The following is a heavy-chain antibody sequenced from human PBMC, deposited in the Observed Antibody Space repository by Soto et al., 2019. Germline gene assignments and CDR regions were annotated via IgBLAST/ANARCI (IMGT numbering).Heavy chain of an antibody. CDR1: GFTFSSYA. Sequence: GGSLRLSCAASGFTFSSYAMSWVRQAPGKGLEWVSAISGSGGSTYYADSVKGRFTISRDNSKNTLYLQMNSLRAEDTAVYYCAKDRLSGDYSLFYYYYYGMDVWGQGTTVTV. CDR2: ISGSGGST. V-gene: IGHV3-23*01. CDR3: AKDRLSGDYSLFYYYYYGMDV. D-gene: IGHD4-4*01. J-gene: IGHJ6*02.